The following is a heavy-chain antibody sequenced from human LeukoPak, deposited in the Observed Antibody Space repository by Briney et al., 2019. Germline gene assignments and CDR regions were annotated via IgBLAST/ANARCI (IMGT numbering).Heavy chain of an antibody. J-gene: IGHJ4*02. V-gene: IGHV4-59*01. CDR3: ARDHYFDY. CDR1: GGSISGYY. Sequence: SETLSLTCTVSGGSISGYYWSWIRQPPGKGLERIGNIYYSGSTNYNPSLKSRVTISVDTSKNQFSLKLSSVTAADTAVYYCARDHYFDYWGQGTLVTVSS. CDR2: IYYSGST.